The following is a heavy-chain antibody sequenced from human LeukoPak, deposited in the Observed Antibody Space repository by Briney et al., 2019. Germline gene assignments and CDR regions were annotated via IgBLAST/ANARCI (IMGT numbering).Heavy chain of an antibody. D-gene: IGHD3-10*01. CDR3: ARGTVTMVDY. V-gene: IGHV3-66*01. Sequence: GGSLRLSCAASGFTVSSNYMSWVRPAPGRGLEWVSVIYSGGSTYYADSVKGRFTVSRDNSRNTLFLQMNSLRAGDTAVYYCARGTVTMVDYWGQGTLVTVSS. J-gene: IGHJ4*02. CDR1: GFTVSSNY. CDR2: IYSGGST.